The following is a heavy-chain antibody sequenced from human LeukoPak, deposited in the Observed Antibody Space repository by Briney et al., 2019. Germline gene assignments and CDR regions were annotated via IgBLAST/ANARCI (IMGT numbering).Heavy chain of an antibody. CDR3: ARDLLVRGVIILFGY. J-gene: IGHJ4*02. CDR1: GYTFTSYA. V-gene: IGHV1-3*01. D-gene: IGHD3-10*01. CDR2: INAGNGNT. Sequence: GASVKVSCKASGYTFTSYAMHWVRQAPGQRLEWMGWINAGNGNTKYSQKFQGRVTITRDTSASTAYMELSSLRSEDTAVYYCARDLLVRGVIILFGYWGRGTLVTVSS.